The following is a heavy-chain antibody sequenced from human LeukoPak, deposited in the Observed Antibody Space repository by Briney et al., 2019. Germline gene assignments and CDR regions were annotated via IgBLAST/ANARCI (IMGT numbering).Heavy chain of an antibody. CDR2: IIGSGGST. CDR1: GFTFSSYG. V-gene: IGHV3-23*01. D-gene: IGHD5-12*01. CDR3: AKSSVNGYTGYVHPGVDY. J-gene: IGHJ4*02. Sequence: GGSLRLSCAASGFTFSSYGMSWVRQAPGKGLEWVSAIIGSGGSTYYADSVKGRFTISRDNSKNTLYLQMNSLRAEDTAVYYCAKSSVNGYTGYVHPGVDYWGQGTLVTVSS.